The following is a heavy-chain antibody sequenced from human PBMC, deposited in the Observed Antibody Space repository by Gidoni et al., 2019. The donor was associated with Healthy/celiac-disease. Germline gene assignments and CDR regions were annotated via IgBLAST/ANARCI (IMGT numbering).Heavy chain of an antibody. CDR3: AKDRRGDCSSTSCYALHYYYGMDV. D-gene: IGHD2-2*01. J-gene: IGHJ6*02. Sequence: EVQLLESGGGLVQPGGSLSLSCAASGFTFSSYAMSWVRQAPGKGLGWVSSMSGSGGSTYYADSVKGRFTISRDNSKNTLYLQMNSLRAEDTAVYYCAKDRRGDCSSTSCYALHYYYGMDVWGQGTTVTVSS. CDR1: GFTFSSYA. V-gene: IGHV3-23*01. CDR2: MSGSGGST.